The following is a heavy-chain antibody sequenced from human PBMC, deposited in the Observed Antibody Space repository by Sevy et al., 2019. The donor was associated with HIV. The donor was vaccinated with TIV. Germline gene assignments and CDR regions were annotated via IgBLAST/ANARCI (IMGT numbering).Heavy chain of an antibody. V-gene: IGHV3-15*07. CDR1: GFTFSNAW. CDR3: TPAYALIAAAGTCFDY. Sequence: GGSLRLSCAASGFTFSNAWMNWVRQAPGKGLEWVGRIKSKTDGGTTDYAAPVKGRFTIAREDSSNTLYLQMNSLKTEDTAVYYCTPAYALIAAAGTCFDYWGQGTLVTVSS. J-gene: IGHJ4*02. D-gene: IGHD6-13*01. CDR2: IKSKTDGGTT.